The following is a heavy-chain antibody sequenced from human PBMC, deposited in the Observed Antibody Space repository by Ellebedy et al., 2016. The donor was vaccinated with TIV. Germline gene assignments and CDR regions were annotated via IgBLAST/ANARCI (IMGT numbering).Heavy chain of an antibody. CDR1: GFTFSSYA. CDR2: ISGSGGST. Sequence: GESLKISXAASGFTFSSYAMSWVRQAPGKGLEWVSAISGSGGSTYYADSVKGRFTISRDNSKNTLCLQMNSLRAEDTAVYYCAKGGSRSGSYFFGHYNWFDPWGQGTLVTVSS. J-gene: IGHJ5*02. D-gene: IGHD1-26*01. V-gene: IGHV3-23*01. CDR3: AKGGSRSGSYFFGHYNWFDP.